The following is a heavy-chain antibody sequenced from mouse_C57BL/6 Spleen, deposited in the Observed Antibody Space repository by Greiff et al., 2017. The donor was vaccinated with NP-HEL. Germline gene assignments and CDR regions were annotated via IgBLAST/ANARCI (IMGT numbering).Heavy chain of an antibody. CDR1: GYTFTDYY. V-gene: IGHV1-84*01. Sequence: QVQLQQSGPELVKPGASVKISCKASGYTFTDYYINWVKQRPGQGLAWIGCIYPGSGNTKYNEKFKGKATLTVETSSSTAYMQLSSLTSEDAAVYFCARSSTTVGPDYWGQGTTLTVSS. D-gene: IGHD1-1*01. CDR3: ARSSTTVGPDY. J-gene: IGHJ2*01. CDR2: IYPGSGNT.